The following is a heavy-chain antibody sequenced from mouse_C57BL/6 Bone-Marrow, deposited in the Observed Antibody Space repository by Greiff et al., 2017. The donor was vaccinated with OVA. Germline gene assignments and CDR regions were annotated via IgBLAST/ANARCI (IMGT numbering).Heavy chain of an antibody. Sequence: EVKLVESGGGLVQPGGSLKLSCAASGFTFSDYGMAWVRQAPRKGPEWVAFISNLAYSIYYADTVTGRFTISRENAKNTLYLEMSSLRSEDTAMYYCARHRYYGSSWGYAMDYWGQGTSVTVSS. CDR2: ISNLAYSI. CDR1: GFTFSDYG. D-gene: IGHD1-1*01. J-gene: IGHJ4*01. V-gene: IGHV5-15*04. CDR3: ARHRYYGSSWGYAMDY.